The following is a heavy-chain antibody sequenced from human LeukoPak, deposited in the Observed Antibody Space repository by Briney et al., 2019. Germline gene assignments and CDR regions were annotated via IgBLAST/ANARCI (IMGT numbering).Heavy chain of an antibody. CDR2: RRYDGNNK. V-gene: IGHV3-30*02. CDR3: ARDELGIAVAGNWFDP. D-gene: IGHD6-19*01. J-gene: IGHJ5*02. Sequence: GGSLRLSCATSGFTFSTYGLHWVRQAPGKGLEWVAFRRYDGNNKYYAESVKGRFTISRDNSNNTVYLQMNSLRTEDTAMYYCARDELGIAVAGNWFDPWGQGTLVTVSS. CDR1: GFTFSTYG.